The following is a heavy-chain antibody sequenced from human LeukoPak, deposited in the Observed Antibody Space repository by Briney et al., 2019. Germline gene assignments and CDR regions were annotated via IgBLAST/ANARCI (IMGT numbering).Heavy chain of an antibody. CDR2: VYYSGST. Sequence: SETLSLTCTVSGGSISTSYWSWIRQPPGKRLEWIGYVYYSGSTSYNPSLKSRVTISLDTSKNQFSLNLSSVTAADTAVYYCARAPILYYFDYWGQGTLVTVSS. D-gene: IGHD2-15*01. CDR1: GGSISTSY. CDR3: ARAPILYYFDY. V-gene: IGHV4-59*01. J-gene: IGHJ4*02.